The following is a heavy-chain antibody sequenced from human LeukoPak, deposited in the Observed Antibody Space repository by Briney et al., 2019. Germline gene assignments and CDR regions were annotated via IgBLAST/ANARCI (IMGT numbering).Heavy chain of an antibody. CDR3: ARTKSGSFDI. D-gene: IGHD3-3*01. CDR1: GFTFSIYN. Sequence: PGGSLRLSCAASGFTFSIYNVNWARQAPGKGLEWVSFVSTSSTYMNYADSVKGRFTISRDDAKNSLYLQMNSLRAEDTAVYHCARTKSGSFDIWGQGTMVTVSS. J-gene: IGHJ3*02. CDR2: VSTSSTYM. V-gene: IGHV3-21*01.